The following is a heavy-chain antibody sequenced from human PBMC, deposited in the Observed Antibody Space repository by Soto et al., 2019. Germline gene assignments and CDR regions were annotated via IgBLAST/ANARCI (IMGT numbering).Heavy chain of an antibody. V-gene: IGHV4-59*12. CDR3: ARGGENVLLWFGELLQPKDYYYYGMDV. CDR1: GGSISGYY. Sequence: SETLSLTCTVSGGSISGYYWSWIRQPPGKGLEWIGYMYNTGSTVYNPSFKSRVTISVDTSKNQFSLKLSSVTAADTAVYYCARGGENVLLWFGELLQPKDYYYYGMDVWGQGTTVTVSS. CDR2: MYNTGST. J-gene: IGHJ6*02. D-gene: IGHD3-10*01.